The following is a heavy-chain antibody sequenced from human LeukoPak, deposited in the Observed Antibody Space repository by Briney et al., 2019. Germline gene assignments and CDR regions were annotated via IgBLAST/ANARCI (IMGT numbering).Heavy chain of an antibody. D-gene: IGHD1-1*01. J-gene: IGHJ4*02. CDR2: IDRSGST. V-gene: IGHV4-34*01. CDR3: ARGSATGLAY. CDR1: GGSFSGYS. Sequence: SETLSLTCAVYGGSFSGYSWTWIRQPPGKGLEWIGEIDRSGSTNYNPSLKSRLTISVDTSKNQFSLKLSSVTAADTAVYYCARGSATGLAYWGQGNLVTVSS.